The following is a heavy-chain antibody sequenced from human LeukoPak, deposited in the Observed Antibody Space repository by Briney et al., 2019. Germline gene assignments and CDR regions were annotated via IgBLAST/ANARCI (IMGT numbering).Heavy chain of an antibody. V-gene: IGHV4-59*01. D-gene: IGHD2-21*02. CDR1: GGSISSYY. CDR2: VYYSGST. Sequence: SETLSLTCTVSGGSISSYYWSWIRQPPGKGLEWIGYVYYSGSTNYNPSLKSRVTISVDTSKNQFSLNLSSVTPADTAVYYCARGGRTATFDYWGQGALVTVSS. CDR3: ARGGRTATFDY. J-gene: IGHJ4*02.